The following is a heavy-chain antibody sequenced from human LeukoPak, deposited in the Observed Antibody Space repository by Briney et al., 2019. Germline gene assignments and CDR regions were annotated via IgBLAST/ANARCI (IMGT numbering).Heavy chain of an antibody. D-gene: IGHD4-23*01. CDR3: ARDQGGLLRWYLNPFQH. V-gene: IGHV4-39*07. Sequence: PSETLSLTCTVSGGSISSSSYYWGWIRQPPGKGLEWIGSIYYSGSTYYNPSLKSRVTISVDTSKNQFSLKLSSVTAADTAVYYCARDQGGLLRWYLNPFQHWGQGTLVTVSS. CDR1: GGSISSSSYY. CDR2: IYYSGST. J-gene: IGHJ1*01.